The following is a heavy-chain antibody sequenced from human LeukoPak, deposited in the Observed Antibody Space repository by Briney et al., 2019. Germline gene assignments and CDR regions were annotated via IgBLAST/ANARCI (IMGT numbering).Heavy chain of an antibody. Sequence: ASVKVSCTASGYTFKIYGITWVRQAPGQGLEWMGWINPNSGGTNYAQKFQGRVTMTRDTSISTAYMELSRLRSDDTAVYYCARAPAISSWFDPWGQGTLVTVSS. CDR1: GYTFKIYG. J-gene: IGHJ5*02. CDR2: INPNSGGT. CDR3: ARAPAISSWFDP. V-gene: IGHV1-2*02. D-gene: IGHD2-2*02.